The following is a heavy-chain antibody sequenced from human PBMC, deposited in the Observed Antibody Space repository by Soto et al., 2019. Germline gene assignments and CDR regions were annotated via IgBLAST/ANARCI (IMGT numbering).Heavy chain of an antibody. CDR3: ASGYSSSWYPSNGMDV. V-gene: IGHV4-34*01. J-gene: IGHJ6*02. D-gene: IGHD6-13*01. Sequence: LSLTCAVYGGSFSGYYWSWIRQPPGKGLEWIGEINHSGSTNYNPSLKSRVTISVDTSKNQFSLKLSSVTAADTAVYYCASGYSSSWYPSNGMDVWGQGTTVTVSS. CDR2: INHSGST. CDR1: GGSFSGYY.